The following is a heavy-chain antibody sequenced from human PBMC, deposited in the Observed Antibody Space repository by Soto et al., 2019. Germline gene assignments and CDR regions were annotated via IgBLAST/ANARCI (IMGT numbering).Heavy chain of an antibody. J-gene: IGHJ4*02. V-gene: IGHV1-8*01. CDR3: AIKRDGYNFDY. Sequence: HLVQSGPEVKKPGASITVSCKTSGDTFTSYGINWVRQATGQGLEWMGWMNTNSDNTGHAQTFQGRVTMTRNTSISTAYMELSSLRSEDTAVYYCAIKRDGYNFDYWGQGTLVTVSS. D-gene: IGHD5-12*01. CDR1: GDTFTSYG. CDR2: MNTNSDNT.